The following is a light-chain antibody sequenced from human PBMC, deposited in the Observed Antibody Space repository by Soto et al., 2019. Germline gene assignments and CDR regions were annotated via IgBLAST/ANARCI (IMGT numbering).Light chain of an antibody. Sequence: DIQMTQSPSTLSASVGDRVTITCRASQSCGTSLAWYQQRPGKAPNPLIYKASNLESGVPSRFSGSGSGTEFTLTISSVQPDDFATYYCQQYNNYWTFGQGTKVEIK. CDR1: QSCGTS. CDR2: KAS. V-gene: IGKV1-5*03. CDR3: QQYNNYWT. J-gene: IGKJ1*01.